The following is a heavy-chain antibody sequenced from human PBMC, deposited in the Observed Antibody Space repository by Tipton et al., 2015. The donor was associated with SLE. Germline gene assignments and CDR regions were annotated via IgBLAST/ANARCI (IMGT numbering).Heavy chain of an antibody. D-gene: IGHD6-13*01. V-gene: IGHV3-49*03. CDR1: GFTFGDYA. J-gene: IGHJ3*02. CDR2: IRSKAYGGTT. Sequence: SLRLSCTASGFTFGDYAMSWFRQAPGKGLEWVGFIRSKAYGGTTEYAASVKGRFTISRDDSKSIAYLQMNSLKTEDTAVYYCTRAAAGAGAAFDIWGQGTMVPVSS. CDR3: TRAAAGAGAAFDI.